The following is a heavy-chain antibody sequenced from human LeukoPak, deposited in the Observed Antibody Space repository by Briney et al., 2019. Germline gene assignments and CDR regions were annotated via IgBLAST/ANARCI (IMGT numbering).Heavy chain of an antibody. J-gene: IGHJ4*02. Sequence: GGSLRLSCAASGFTFSSYAMSWVRQAPGKGLEWVSAISGSGGSTYYADSVKGRFTISRDNSKNTLYLQIDSLRAEDTAVYYCAKSPRYYYFDYWGQGTLVTVSS. CDR3: AKSPRYYYFDY. CDR1: GFTFSSYA. V-gene: IGHV3-23*01. D-gene: IGHD3-9*01. CDR2: ISGSGGST.